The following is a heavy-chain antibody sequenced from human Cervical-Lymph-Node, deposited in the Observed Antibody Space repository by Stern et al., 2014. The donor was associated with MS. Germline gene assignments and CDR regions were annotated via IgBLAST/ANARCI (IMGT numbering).Heavy chain of an antibody. Sequence: GSTVNSNYMTWVRQAPGKGLEWVSIFYSGISTYYAESVKGRFSFSIDNSKNTLYLQMNNLRVEDTAMYYCTREMAARRLDPWGQGTLVIVSA. CDR1: GSTVNSNY. CDR2: FYSGIST. D-gene: IGHD5-24*01. J-gene: IGHJ5*02. V-gene: IGHV3-66*01. CDR3: TREMAARRLDP.